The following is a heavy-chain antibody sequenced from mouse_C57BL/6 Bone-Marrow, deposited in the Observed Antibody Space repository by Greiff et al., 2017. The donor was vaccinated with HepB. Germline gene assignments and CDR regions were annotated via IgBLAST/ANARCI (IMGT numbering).Heavy chain of an antibody. J-gene: IGHJ1*03. Sequence: EVMLVESGGGLVKPGGSLKLSCAASGFTFSDYGMHWVRQAPEKGLEWVAYISSGSSYIYYADTVKGRFTISRDNTKNTLFLQMTSLRSEDTAMYYCARPTRMSYFDVWGTGTTVTVSS. D-gene: IGHD2-4*01. V-gene: IGHV5-17*01. CDR3: ARPTRMSYFDV. CDR2: ISSGSSYI. CDR1: GFTFSDYG.